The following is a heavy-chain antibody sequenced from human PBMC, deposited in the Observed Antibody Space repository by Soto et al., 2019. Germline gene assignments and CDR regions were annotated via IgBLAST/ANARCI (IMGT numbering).Heavy chain of an antibody. V-gene: IGHV3-30*18. CDR2: ISYDGSNK. CDR3: AKLRYFDCLLHGDYAFDI. J-gene: IGHJ3*02. Sequence: QVQLVESGGGVVQPVRSLRLSCAASGFTFSSYGMHWVRQAPGKGLEWVAVISYDGSNKYYADSVQGPFTISRDNSKNTLYLQMNSLRAEDTAVYSCAKLRYFDCLLHGDYAFDIWGQGTMVTVSS. CDR1: GFTFSSYG. D-gene: IGHD3-9*01.